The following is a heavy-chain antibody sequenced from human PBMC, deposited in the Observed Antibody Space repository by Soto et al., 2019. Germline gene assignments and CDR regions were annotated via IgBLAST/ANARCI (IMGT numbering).Heavy chain of an antibody. D-gene: IGHD2-2*01. Sequence: PGESLKISCKGSGYSFTSYWISWVRQMPGKGLEWMGRIDPSDSYTNYSPSFQGHVTISADKSISTAYLPWSSLKASDTAMYYCARLGVVVPAARPFSYYYYYGMDVWGQGTTVTVSS. J-gene: IGHJ6*02. CDR1: GYSFTSYW. V-gene: IGHV5-10-1*01. CDR3: ARLGVVVPAARPFSYYYYYGMDV. CDR2: IDPSDSYT.